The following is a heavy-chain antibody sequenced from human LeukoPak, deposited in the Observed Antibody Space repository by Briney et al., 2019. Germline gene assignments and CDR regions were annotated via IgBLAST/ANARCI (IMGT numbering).Heavy chain of an antibody. J-gene: IGHJ4*02. V-gene: IGHV4-34*01. CDR2: INHSGST. CDR3: ARHRKWLGIDY. CDR1: GGSFSGYY. Sequence: KASETLSLTCAVYGGSFSGYYWSWIRQPPGKGLEWIGEINHSGSTNYNPSLKSRVTTSVDTSKNQFSLKLSSVTAADTAVYYCARHRKWLGIDYWGQGTLVTVSS. D-gene: IGHD3-22*01.